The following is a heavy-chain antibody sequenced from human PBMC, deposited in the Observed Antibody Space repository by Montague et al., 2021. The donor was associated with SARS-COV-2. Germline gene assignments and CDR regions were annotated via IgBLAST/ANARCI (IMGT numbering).Heavy chain of an antibody. CDR1: GFTFSNSP. J-gene: IGHJ5*02. V-gene: IGHV3-23*03. CDR2: IHSAGRGT. CDR3: AKVGDILTGYSLINLDA. Sequence: SLRLSCAASGFTFSNSPMSWVRQAPGKGLDWVSVIHSAGRGTYYADSVQGRLTISRDNLKNTVYLQMNSLRDVDTALYYCAKVGDILTGYSLINLDAWGQGTLVVVSS. D-gene: IGHD3-9*01.